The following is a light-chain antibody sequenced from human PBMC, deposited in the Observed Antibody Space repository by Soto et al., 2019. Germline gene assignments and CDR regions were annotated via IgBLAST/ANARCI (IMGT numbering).Light chain of an antibody. CDR1: QSISSW. V-gene: IGKV1-5*01. CDR3: QQYNSYSPWT. CDR2: DAS. J-gene: IGKJ1*01. Sequence: DIKMNQSPSTLSASEGDRVTITCRASQSISSWLAWYQQKPGKAPKLLIYDASSLESGVPSRFSGSGSGTEFTLTISSLQPDDFATYYCQQYNSYSPWTFGQGTKVDI.